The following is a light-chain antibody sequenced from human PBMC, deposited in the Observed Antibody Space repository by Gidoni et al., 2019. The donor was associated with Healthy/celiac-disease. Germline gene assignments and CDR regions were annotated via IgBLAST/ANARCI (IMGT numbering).Light chain of an antibody. J-gene: IGLJ2*01. CDR3: AAWDDSLNGPGVV. V-gene: IGLV1-44*01. CDR1: SSNIGSNT. CDR2: SNN. Sequence: QSVLPQPPSASGSPGQSVTISCSGSSSNIGSNTVNWYQQLPGTAPKLLIYSNNQRPSGVPDRFSGSKSGTSASLAISGLQSEDEADYYCAAWDDSLNGPGVVFGGGTKLTVL.